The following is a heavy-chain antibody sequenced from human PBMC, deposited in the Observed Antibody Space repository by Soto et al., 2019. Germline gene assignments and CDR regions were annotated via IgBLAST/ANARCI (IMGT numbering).Heavy chain of an antibody. V-gene: IGHV1-69*13. D-gene: IGHD4-4*01. Sequence: SAKVSCKASGGTFSSYAISWVRQAPGQGLEWMGGIIPIFGTANYAQKFQGRVTITADESTSTAYMELSSLRSEDTAVYYCARVPKSPTVTDLYYYYYGMDVWGQGTTVTVSS. J-gene: IGHJ6*02. CDR3: ARVPKSPTVTDLYYYYYGMDV. CDR2: IIPIFGTA. CDR1: GGTFSSYA.